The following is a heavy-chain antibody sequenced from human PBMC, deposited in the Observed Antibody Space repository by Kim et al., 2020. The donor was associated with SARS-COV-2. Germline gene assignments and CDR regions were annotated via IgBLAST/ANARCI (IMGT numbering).Heavy chain of an antibody. V-gene: IGHV3-73*01. CDR2: AT. J-gene: IGHJ4*02. Sequence: ATAYAASVKGRITSSRDDSKNTAYLQMTSLKTEDTAVYYCTRPGSSLSDYWGQGTLVTVSS. CDR3: TRPGSSLSDY.